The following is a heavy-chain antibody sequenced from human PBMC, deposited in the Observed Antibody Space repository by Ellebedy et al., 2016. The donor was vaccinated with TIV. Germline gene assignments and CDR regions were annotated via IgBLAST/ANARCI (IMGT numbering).Heavy chain of an antibody. CDR1: GYPFTNYY. Sequence: AASVKVSCKASGYPFTNYYMYWVRQAPGHGLEWMGVIHPGAGSTNYAQNFQGRVTMTRDTSSTTVYMELSSLRSADTAVYYCARDSSGTTFDFWGQGTLVTVPS. CDR3: ARDSSGTTFDF. D-gene: IGHD1-26*01. CDR2: IHPGAGST. V-gene: IGHV1-46*01. J-gene: IGHJ4*02.